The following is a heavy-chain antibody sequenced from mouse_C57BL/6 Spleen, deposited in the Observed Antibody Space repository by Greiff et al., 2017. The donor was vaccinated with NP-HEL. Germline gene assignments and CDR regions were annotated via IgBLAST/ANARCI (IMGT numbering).Heavy chain of an antibody. D-gene: IGHD2-1*01. CDR1: GYTFTDYY. CDR2: INPNNGGT. Sequence: EVQLQQSGPELVKPGASVKISCKASGYTFTDYYMNWVKQSHGKSLEWIGDINPNNGGTSYNQKFKGKATLTVDKSSSTAYMELRSLTSEDSAVYYCATLLDWYFDVWGTGTTVTVSS. J-gene: IGHJ1*03. V-gene: IGHV1-26*01. CDR3: ATLLDWYFDV.